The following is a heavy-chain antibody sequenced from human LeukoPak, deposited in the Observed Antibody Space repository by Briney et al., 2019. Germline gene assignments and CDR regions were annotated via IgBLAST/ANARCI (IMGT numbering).Heavy chain of an antibody. J-gene: IGHJ4*02. CDR1: GGSISSYY. CDR3: ARATRWVPFDY. D-gene: IGHD4-23*01. CDR2: IYTSGST. Sequence: PSETLSLTCTVSGGSISSYYWSWMPEPAGKGLEWIGRIYTSGSTNYNPSLKSRVTISVDKSKNQFSLKLSSVTAADTAVYYCARATRWVPFDYWGQGTLVTVSS. V-gene: IGHV4-4*07.